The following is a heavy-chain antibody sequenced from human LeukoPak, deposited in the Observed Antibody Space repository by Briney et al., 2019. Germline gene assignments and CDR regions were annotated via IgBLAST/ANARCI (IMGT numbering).Heavy chain of an antibody. Sequence: SETLSLTCTVSGGSISSYYWSWIRQHPGKGLEWIGYIHYSGSTYYNPSLKSRVTISVDTSKNQFSLKVTSVTAADTAVYYCARDLETTGRGTFDYWGQGTLVTVSS. V-gene: IGHV4-59*06. CDR1: GGSISSYY. CDR2: IHYSGST. D-gene: IGHD1-14*01. J-gene: IGHJ4*02. CDR3: ARDLETTGRGTFDY.